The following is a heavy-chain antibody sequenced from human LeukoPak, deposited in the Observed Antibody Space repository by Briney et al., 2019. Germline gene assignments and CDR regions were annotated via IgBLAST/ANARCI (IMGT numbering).Heavy chain of an antibody. CDR2: IWYDGSNK. Sequence: GRSLRLSCAASGFTFSSYGMHWVRQAPGKGLEWAAVIWYDGSNKYYADSVKGRFTISRDNSKNTLYLQMNSLRAEDTAVYYCARGGDYRFDYWGQGTLVTVSS. CDR1: GFTFSSYG. D-gene: IGHD4-17*01. CDR3: ARGGDYRFDY. V-gene: IGHV3-33*01. J-gene: IGHJ4*02.